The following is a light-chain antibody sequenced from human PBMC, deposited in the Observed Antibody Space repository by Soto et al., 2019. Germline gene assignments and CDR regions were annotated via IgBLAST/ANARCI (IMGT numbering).Light chain of an antibody. CDR2: GAS. Sequence: EIVLTQSPGTLSLSPGERATLSCMASQSVSSSYLAWYQQKPGQAPRLLIYGASSRATGILDRFSGSGSGTEFTLTISILEPEDFAVYYCQQYGISPLYTFGQGTKLEIK. CDR1: QSVSSSY. V-gene: IGKV3-20*01. CDR3: QQYGISPLYT. J-gene: IGKJ2*01.